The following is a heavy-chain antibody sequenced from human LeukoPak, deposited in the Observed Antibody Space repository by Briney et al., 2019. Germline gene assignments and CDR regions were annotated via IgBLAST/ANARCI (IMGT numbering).Heavy chain of an antibody. CDR1: GFTFSNYW. D-gene: IGHD1-26*01. J-gene: IGHJ4*02. Sequence: GGSLRLSCAASGFTFSNYWMYWVRQAPGKGLVWVSRIESDGSITSHADSVKGRFTISRDNAKNTLYLQMNSLRVEDTAVYYCARGSSGSYAGYWGQGTLVTVSS. V-gene: IGHV3-74*01. CDR2: IESDGSIT. CDR3: ARGSSGSYAGY.